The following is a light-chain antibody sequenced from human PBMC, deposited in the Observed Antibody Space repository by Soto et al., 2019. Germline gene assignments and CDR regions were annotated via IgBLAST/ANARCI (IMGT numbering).Light chain of an antibody. V-gene: IGLV2-8*01. CDR2: EVT. Sequence: QSALTQPPSASGSPGQSVTISCTGTSSDVGGYNYVSWYQQYPGRAPKLMIYEVTKRPSGVPDRFSGSKSGNTASLTVSGLQAEDEDDYYCSSDAASNNFYFVFGGGTKLTVL. CDR3: SSDAASNNFYFV. CDR1: SSDVGGYNY. J-gene: IGLJ3*02.